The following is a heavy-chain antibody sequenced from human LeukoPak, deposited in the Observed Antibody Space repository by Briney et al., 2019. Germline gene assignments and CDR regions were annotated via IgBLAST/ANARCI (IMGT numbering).Heavy chain of an antibody. CDR3: AKAKPGYENFDY. J-gene: IGHJ4*02. CDR2: ISGSGVTT. V-gene: IGHV3-23*01. D-gene: IGHD5-12*01. CDR1: GFTISTYA. Sequence: GGSLTLSCAASGFTISTYAMSWVRQPPGKGLEWVSAISGSGVTTYYADSVKGRFTISRDNSKNTLYLQMNSPRAEDTAVNYCAKAKPGYENFDYWGQGTLVTVSS.